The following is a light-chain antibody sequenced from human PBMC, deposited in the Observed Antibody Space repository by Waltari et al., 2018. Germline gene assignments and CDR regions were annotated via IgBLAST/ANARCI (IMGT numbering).Light chain of an antibody. CDR2: EVF. V-gene: IGLV2-23*02. Sequence: QSALTQPAPVSGTPGQSITISCRGTTSDVGSYDLDSWYQQHPGEAPKLLICEVFKRPPDTSSRFSGAKSGSTASLTISGLQPEDEADYYCCSYAGRGTYVFGSGTKVTVL. J-gene: IGLJ1*01. CDR3: CSYAGRGTYV. CDR1: TSDVGSYDL.